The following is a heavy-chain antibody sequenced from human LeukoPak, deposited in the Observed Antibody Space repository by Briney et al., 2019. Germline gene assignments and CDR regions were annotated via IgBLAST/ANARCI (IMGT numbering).Heavy chain of an antibody. CDR1: GFTFSSYS. D-gene: IGHD2-15*01. Sequence: GGSLRLSCAASGFTFSSYSMNWVRQAPGKGLEWVSYISSSSSTIYYADSVKGRFTISRDNAKNSLYLQMNSLRDEDTAVYYCALSYLYCSGGSCYDYWGQGTLVTVSS. CDR2: ISSSSSTI. CDR3: ALSYLYCSGGSCYDY. J-gene: IGHJ4*02. V-gene: IGHV3-48*02.